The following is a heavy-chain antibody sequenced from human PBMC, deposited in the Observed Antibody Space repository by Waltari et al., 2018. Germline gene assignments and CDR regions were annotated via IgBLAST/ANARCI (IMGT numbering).Heavy chain of an antibody. V-gene: IGHV1-69*15. CDR3: ARTYNWGYYDSSGYYRGEVFDY. CDR2: IIPIFGTA. Sequence: QVQLVQSGAEVKKPGSSVKVSCKASGGTFSSYAISWVRRAPGQGLEWMGRIIPIFGTANYAQKFQGRVTITADESTSTAYMELSSLRSEDTAVYYCARTYNWGYYDSSGYYRGEVFDYWGQGTLVTVSS. D-gene: IGHD3-22*01. J-gene: IGHJ4*02. CDR1: GGTFSSYA.